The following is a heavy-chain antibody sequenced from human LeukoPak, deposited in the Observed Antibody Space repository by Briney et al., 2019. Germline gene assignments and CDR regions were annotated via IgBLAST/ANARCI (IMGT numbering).Heavy chain of an antibody. CDR3: AKGRGFRVWGPWDN. D-gene: IGHD3-16*01. J-gene: IGHJ4*02. CDR1: GFSFPYG. CDR2: ITNSGENT. V-gene: IGHV3-23*01. Sequence: PGGSLRLSCEASGFSFPYGMSWVRQAPGKGLEWVSGITNSGENTYYADSVKGRFTISRDNSKNTLFLEMNSLRVEDTAVYYCAKGRGFRVWGPWDNWGQGTLITVSS.